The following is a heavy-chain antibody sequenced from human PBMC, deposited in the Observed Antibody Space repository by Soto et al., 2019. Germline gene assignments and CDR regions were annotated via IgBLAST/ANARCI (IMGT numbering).Heavy chain of an antibody. Sequence: SETLSLTCTVSGGSISSSSYYWGWIRQPPGKGLEWIGSIYYSGSTYYNPSLKSRVTISVDTSKNQFSLKLSSVTAADTAVYYCARTGGWFGELFYAFDIWGQGTMVT. J-gene: IGHJ3*02. CDR1: GGSISSSSYY. CDR2: IYYSGST. CDR3: ARTGGWFGELFYAFDI. V-gene: IGHV4-39*01. D-gene: IGHD3-10*01.